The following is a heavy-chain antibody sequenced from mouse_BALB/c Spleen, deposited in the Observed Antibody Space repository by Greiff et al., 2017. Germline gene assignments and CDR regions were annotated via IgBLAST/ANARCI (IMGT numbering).Heavy chain of an antibody. Sequence: EVQLVESGGGLVKPGGSLKLSCAASGFTFSSYAMSWVRQSPEKRLELVAAINSNGGSTYYPDTVKGRFTISRDNAKNTLYLQMSSLKSEDTALYYCARHTDRYDGFAYWGQGTLVTVSA. CDR3: ARHTDRYDGFAY. J-gene: IGHJ3*01. CDR2: INSNGGST. V-gene: IGHV5-6-2*01. D-gene: IGHD2-14*01. CDR1: GFTFSSYA.